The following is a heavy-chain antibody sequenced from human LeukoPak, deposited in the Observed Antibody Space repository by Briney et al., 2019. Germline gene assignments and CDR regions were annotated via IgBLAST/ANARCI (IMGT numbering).Heavy chain of an antibody. Sequence: GGSLRLSCAASGFTFSTSSMNWVRQAPGKELEWVSYIRSSSSAIYYADSVKGRFTISRDNAKNSLYLQMNSLRVEDTAVYYCAREYSSSFDYWGQGTLVTVSS. D-gene: IGHD6-6*01. J-gene: IGHJ4*02. CDR1: GFTFSTSS. CDR2: IRSSSSAI. CDR3: AREYSSSFDY. V-gene: IGHV3-48*01.